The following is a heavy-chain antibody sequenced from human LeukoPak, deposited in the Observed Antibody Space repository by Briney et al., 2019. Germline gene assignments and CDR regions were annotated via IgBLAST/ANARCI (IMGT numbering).Heavy chain of an antibody. D-gene: IGHD3-9*01. CDR1: GFTFSSYG. V-gene: IGHV3-20*04. CDR3: AKDTRYSYYYGMDV. Sequence: GGSLRLSCAASGFTFSSYGMHWVRQAPGKGLEWVSGINWNGGSTGYADSVKGRFTISRDNAKNSLYLQMNSLGAEDTALYYCAKDTRYSYYYGMDVWGQGTTVTVSS. CDR2: INWNGGST. J-gene: IGHJ6*02.